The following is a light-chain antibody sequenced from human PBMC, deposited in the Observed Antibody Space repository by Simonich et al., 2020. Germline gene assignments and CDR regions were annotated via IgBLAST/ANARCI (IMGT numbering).Light chain of an antibody. J-gene: IGKJ2*01. CDR2: WAS. V-gene: IGKV4-1*01. Sequence: DIVMTQSPDSLAVSLGERATINCKSSLSVLYSSNNKNYLAWYQQKPGQPPKLLIYWASTRESGVLHRLSSSGTGTDVSLTYRRLQAVDVAVDYRQHKYSTSDACGHGTKLESK. CDR3: QHKYSTSDA. CDR1: LSVLYSSNNKNY.